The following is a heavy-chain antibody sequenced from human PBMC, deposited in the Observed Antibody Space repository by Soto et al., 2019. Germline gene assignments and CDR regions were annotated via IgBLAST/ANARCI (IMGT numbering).Heavy chain of an antibody. J-gene: IGHJ4*02. CDR2: IYYSGST. V-gene: IGHV4-59*01. Sequence: QVQLQESGPGLVKPSETLSLTCNVSGGSISSYYWSWIRQPQGKGLEWIGYIYYSGSTNYNPSLKGRVTISVDKAKNQFSLKLSSVTTADTAVYYCALGCDYSNYESPLSFDYWGQGTLVTVSS. CDR1: GGSISSYY. CDR3: ALGCDYSNYESPLSFDY. D-gene: IGHD4-4*01.